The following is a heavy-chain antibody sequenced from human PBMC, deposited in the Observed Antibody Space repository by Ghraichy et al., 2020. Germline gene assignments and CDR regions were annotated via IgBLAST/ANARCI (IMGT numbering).Heavy chain of an antibody. J-gene: IGHJ6*02. CDR3: ARGVSVKYFGMDV. D-gene: IGHD3-9*01. V-gene: IGHV4-59*01. CDR1: GDSLSSDY. CDR2: TYYTGST. Sequence: SETLSLTCTVSGDSLSSDYWSWIRQPPGKGLECIGYTYYTGSTQYNPSLKSRITLSVDRSKNQISLRLRSVTAADTGVYYCARGVSVKYFGMDVWGQGTTVAVSS.